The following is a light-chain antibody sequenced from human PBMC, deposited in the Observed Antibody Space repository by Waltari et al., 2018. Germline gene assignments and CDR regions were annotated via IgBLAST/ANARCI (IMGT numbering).Light chain of an antibody. J-gene: IGKJ1*01. V-gene: IGKV4-1*01. CDR1: QRVLYSSNNKNY. CDR3: QQYYSALWT. CDR2: WAS. Sequence: DVVMTQSPDSLPVPLGERATMNCKSSQRVLYSSNNKNYLAWYQQKPGQPPKLLIHWASTRESGVPDRFSGSGSGTDFTLTISSLQAEDVAVYYCQQYYSALWTFGQGTKVEIK.